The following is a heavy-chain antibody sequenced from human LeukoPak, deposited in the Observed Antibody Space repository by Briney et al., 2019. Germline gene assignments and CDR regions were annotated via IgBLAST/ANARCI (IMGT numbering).Heavy chain of an antibody. CDR2: IKQDGNEK. J-gene: IGHJ5*01. Sequence: GGSLRLSCTASGFTFCSYWMNWARQAPGKGLEWVANIKQDGNEKHYEDSVKGRFSISRDNAKNSLYLQMDSLRAEDTAVYYYAKEGAYPIITYDSWGQGALVTVSS. CDR3: AKEGAYPIITYDS. V-gene: IGHV3-7*01. D-gene: IGHD3-10*01. CDR1: GFTFCSYW.